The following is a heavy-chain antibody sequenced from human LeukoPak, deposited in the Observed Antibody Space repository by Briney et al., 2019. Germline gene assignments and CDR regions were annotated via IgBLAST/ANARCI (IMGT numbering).Heavy chain of an antibody. Sequence: PSETLSLTCTVSGGSISSYYWSWIRRPAGKGLEWIGRIYTSGSTNYNPSLKSRVTISVDTSKNQFSLKLSSVTAADTAVYYCAGTLRSGPDYWGQGTLVTVSS. CDR2: IYTSGST. D-gene: IGHD2-15*01. CDR1: GGSISSYY. V-gene: IGHV4-4*07. J-gene: IGHJ4*02. CDR3: AGTLRSGPDY.